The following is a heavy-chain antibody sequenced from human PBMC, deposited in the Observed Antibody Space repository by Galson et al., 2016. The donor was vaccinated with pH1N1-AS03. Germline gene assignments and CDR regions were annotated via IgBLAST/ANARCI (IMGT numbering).Heavy chain of an antibody. CDR3: ARDYSTSSQYYYYYYMDV. CDR2: ISTYNGNT. D-gene: IGHD6-6*01. J-gene: IGHJ6*03. V-gene: IGHV1-18*01. Sequence: SVKVSCKASDHTFTNYGISWVRQAPGQGLEWMGWISTYNGNTNYAQKFQGRVTMTTDTSTSTAYMELRSLRSDDTAVYYFARDYSTSSQYYYYYYMDVWGKGTTVTVFS. CDR1: DHTFTNYG.